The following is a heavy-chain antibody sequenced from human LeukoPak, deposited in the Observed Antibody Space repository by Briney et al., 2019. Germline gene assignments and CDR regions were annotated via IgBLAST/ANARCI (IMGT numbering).Heavy chain of an antibody. CDR1: GFTFSSYA. J-gene: IGHJ4*02. D-gene: IGHD3-22*01. Sequence: GGSLRLSCAASGFTFSSYAMSWVRQAPGKGLEWVSVISGSGGSTYHAESVKGRFTISRDNSKNTLYLQMNSLSPGDTAVYYCAKDQGYYYDSSGYYYFPYWGQGILVTVSS. CDR2: ISGSGGST. CDR3: AKDQGYYYDSSGYYYFPY. V-gene: IGHV3-23*01.